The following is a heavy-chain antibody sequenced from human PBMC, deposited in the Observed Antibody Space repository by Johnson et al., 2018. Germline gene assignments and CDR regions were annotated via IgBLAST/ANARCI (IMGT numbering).Heavy chain of an antibody. CDR1: GFTFDDYA. V-gene: IGHV3-9*01. CDR2: ISWNSGSI. CDR3: AKDSGWLRNADYYYGMDV. D-gene: IGHD5-12*01. J-gene: IGHJ6*02. Sequence: VQLVQSGGGLVQPGRSLRLSCAASGFTFDDYAMHWVRQAPGKGLEWVSGISWNSGSIGYADSVKGRFTISRDNAKNSLYLQMNSLRAEDTAVYYCAKDSGWLRNADYYYGMDVWGQGTTVTVS.